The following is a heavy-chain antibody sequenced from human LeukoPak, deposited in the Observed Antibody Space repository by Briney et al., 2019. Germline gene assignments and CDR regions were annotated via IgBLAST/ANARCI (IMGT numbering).Heavy chain of an antibody. V-gene: IGHV3-53*01. CDR1: GFTASSNY. Sequence: GGSLRLSCAASGFTASSNYMSWVRQAPGKGLKGVSVIYSGGSTYYADSVKGRFTISRDNSKNTLYLQMNSLRAEDTAVYYCARVQQGTHTDDIWGQGTMVTVSS. CDR3: ARVQQGTHTDDI. J-gene: IGHJ3*02. CDR2: IYSGGST. D-gene: IGHD1-1*01.